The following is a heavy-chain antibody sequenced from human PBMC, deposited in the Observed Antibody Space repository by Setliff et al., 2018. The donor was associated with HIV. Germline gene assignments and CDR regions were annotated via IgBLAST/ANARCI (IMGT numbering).Heavy chain of an antibody. CDR1: GGSITSYY. J-gene: IGHJ4*02. V-gene: IGHV4-59*08. CDR3: ARQGGYNSPLMV. D-gene: IGHD3-10*01. Sequence: SETLSLTCTVSGGSITSYYWTWNRQSPGKGLEWIGYIFESGTTKYNPSVTSRVTISVDASKNQFFLQLISVTAADTAVYYCARQGGYNSPLMVWGQGKLVTVSS. CDR2: IFESGTT.